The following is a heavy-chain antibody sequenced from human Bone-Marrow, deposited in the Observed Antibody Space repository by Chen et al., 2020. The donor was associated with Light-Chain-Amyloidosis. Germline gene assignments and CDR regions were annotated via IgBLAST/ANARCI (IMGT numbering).Heavy chain of an antibody. CDR1: GYTFPNYW. D-gene: IGHD5-12*01. CDR2: IYPDDSEA. CDR3: ARRRDGYNFDY. V-gene: IGHV5-51*01. Sequence: EVQLQQSGPEGKKPGESLKISCKGSGYTFPNYWIGWVRQMPGKGLEWMGVIYPDDSEARYSPSFEVQVTISADKSITTAYLQWRSLKASDTAMYYCARRRDGYNFDYWGQGTLVTVSS. J-gene: IGHJ4*02.